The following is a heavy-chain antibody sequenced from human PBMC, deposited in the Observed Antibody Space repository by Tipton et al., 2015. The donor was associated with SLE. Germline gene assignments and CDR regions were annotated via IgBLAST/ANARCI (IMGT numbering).Heavy chain of an antibody. CDR1: GGSISSHY. Sequence: TLSLTCTVSGGSISSHYWSWIRQPPGKGLEWIGYIYTRGSTNYNPSLTSRVTISVDTSKNQFSLKLSSVTAADTAVYYCARVWGYLSLNYYYYMDVWGKGTTVTVSS. J-gene: IGHJ6*03. CDR3: ARVWGYLSLNYYYYMDV. V-gene: IGHV4-4*08. CDR2: IYTRGST. D-gene: IGHD2-21*01.